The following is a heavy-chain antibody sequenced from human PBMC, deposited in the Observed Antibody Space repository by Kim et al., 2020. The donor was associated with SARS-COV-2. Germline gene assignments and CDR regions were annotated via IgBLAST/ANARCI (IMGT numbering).Heavy chain of an antibody. CDR2: IKSKTDGGTT. CDR1: GFTFSNAW. CDR3: TTDLTVVPAAREFYYYYGMDV. V-gene: IGHV3-15*01. J-gene: IGHJ6*02. D-gene: IGHD2-2*01. Sequence: GGSLRLSCAASGFTFSNAWMSWVRQAPGKGLEWVGRIKSKTDGGTTDYAAPVKGRFTISRDDSKNTLYLQMNILKTEDTAVYYCTTDLTVVPAAREFYYYYGMDVWGQGTTVTVSS.